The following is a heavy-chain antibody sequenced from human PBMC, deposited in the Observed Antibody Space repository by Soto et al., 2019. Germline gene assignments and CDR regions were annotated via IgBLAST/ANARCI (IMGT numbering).Heavy chain of an antibody. V-gene: IGHV3-23*01. CDR3: AKDLARPPGYSYGGGDY. CDR2: ISGGGGST. D-gene: IGHD5-18*01. CDR1: GFTFSSYA. J-gene: IGHJ4*02. Sequence: EVQLLESGGGLVQPGGSLRLSCAASGFTFSSYAMSWVRQAPGKGLEWVSTISGGGGSTYYADSVKGRFTISRDNSKNTLYLQMNSLRAEDTAVYYCAKDLARPPGYSYGGGDYWGQGTLVTVSS.